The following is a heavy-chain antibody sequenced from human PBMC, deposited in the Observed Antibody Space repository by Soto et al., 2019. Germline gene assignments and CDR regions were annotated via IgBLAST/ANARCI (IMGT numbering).Heavy chain of an antibody. D-gene: IGHD3-22*01. J-gene: IGHJ4*02. Sequence: EVQLVESGGGLIQPGGSLRLSCAASGFTVSSNYMSWVRQAPGKGLEWVSVIYSGGSTYYADSVKGRFTISRDNSKNTLYLQMHSLRAEDMAMYYCARGGRAYYYDSSGYYFDYWGQGTLVTVSS. CDR3: ARGGRAYYYDSSGYYFDY. V-gene: IGHV3-53*01. CDR1: GFTVSSNY. CDR2: IYSGGST.